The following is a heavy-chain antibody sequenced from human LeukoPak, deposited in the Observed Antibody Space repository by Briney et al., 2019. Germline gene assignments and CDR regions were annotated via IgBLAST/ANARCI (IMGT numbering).Heavy chain of an antibody. J-gene: IGHJ3*02. Sequence: GGSLRLSCAASGFTFSSDYTMNWVRQAPGKGLEWVSSISRSSGSIYYADSVKGRFTISRDNAKNSLYLQMNSLRAEDTAVYYCTRSIRVVTANDAFDIWGQGTMVTVSS. CDR2: ISRSSGSI. D-gene: IGHD2-21*02. CDR1: GFTFSSDYT. V-gene: IGHV3-21*01. CDR3: TRSIRVVTANDAFDI.